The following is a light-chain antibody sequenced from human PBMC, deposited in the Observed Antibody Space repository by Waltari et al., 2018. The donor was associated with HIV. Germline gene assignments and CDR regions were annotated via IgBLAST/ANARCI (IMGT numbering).Light chain of an antibody. CDR1: SSDVGGYNL. V-gene: IGLV2-23*02. CDR2: EVS. CDR3: CAYAGSTTYVI. J-gene: IGLJ2*01. Sequence: QSALTQPASVSGSPGQSITISCTGTSSDVGGYNLVSWYQQHPGKAPKLMIYEVSKLPSGVSNRFAGSKSGNTASLTISGLQPEDDADYYCCAYAGSTTYVIFGGGTKLTVL.